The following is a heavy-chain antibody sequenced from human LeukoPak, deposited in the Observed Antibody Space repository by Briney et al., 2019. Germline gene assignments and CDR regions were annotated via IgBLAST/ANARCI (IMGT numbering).Heavy chain of an antibody. D-gene: IGHD1-26*01. CDR2: ISGSGGST. CDR3: AKDRYTSGSCELDY. Sequence: PGGSLRLSCAASGFTFSSYAMIWVRQAPGKGLEWVSAISGSGGSTYYADSVKGRFTISRDISKNTLYLQMNSLRAEETAVYYCAKDRYTSGSCELDYWGQGTLVTVSS. V-gene: IGHV3-23*01. CDR1: GFTFSSYA. J-gene: IGHJ4*02.